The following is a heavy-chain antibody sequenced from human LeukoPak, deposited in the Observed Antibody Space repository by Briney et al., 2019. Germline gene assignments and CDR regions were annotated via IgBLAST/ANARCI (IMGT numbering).Heavy chain of an antibody. J-gene: IGHJ4*02. D-gene: IGHD3-10*01. CDR1: GGSFSGYY. CDR3: ARERYGGFDY. Sequence: SETLSLTCAVYGGSFSGYYWSWIRQPPGKGLEWIGEINHSGSTNYNPSLKSRVTISVDTSKNQFSLKLSSVTAADTAVYYCARERYGGFDYWGQGTLVTVSS. V-gene: IGHV4-34*01. CDR2: INHSGST.